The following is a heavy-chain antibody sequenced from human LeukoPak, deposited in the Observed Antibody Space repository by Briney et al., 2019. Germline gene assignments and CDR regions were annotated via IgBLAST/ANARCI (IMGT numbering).Heavy chain of an antibody. J-gene: IGHJ4*02. D-gene: IGHD3-22*01. Sequence: GGSLRLSCAASGFTFSSYAMSWVRQAPGKGLEWVSAISGSGGSTNYADSVKGRFTISRDNSKNTVYLQMNSLRAEDTAVYYCAKNASVYYYFAYWGQRTLVTVSS. CDR1: GFTFSSYA. CDR3: AKNASVYYYFAY. V-gene: IGHV3-23*01. CDR2: ISGSGGST.